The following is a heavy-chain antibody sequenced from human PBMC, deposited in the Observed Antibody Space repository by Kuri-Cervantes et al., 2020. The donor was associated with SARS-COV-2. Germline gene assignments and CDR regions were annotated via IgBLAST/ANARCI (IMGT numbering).Heavy chain of an antibody. V-gene: IGHV3-48*01. Sequence: GESLKISCAASGFTFSSYSMNWVRQAPGKGLAWVSYISSSSSTIYYADSVKGRFTITRDNAKNSLYLQMNSLRAEVTAVYYCARGPSGWFDPWGQGTLVTVSS. J-gene: IGHJ5*02. CDR2: ISSSSSTI. CDR3: ARGPSGWFDP. D-gene: IGHD1-26*01. CDR1: GFTFSSYS.